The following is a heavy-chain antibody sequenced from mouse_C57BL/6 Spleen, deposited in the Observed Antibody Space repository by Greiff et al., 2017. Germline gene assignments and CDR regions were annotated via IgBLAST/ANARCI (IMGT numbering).Heavy chain of an antibody. V-gene: IGHV1-39*01. D-gene: IGHD2-3*01. J-gene: IGHJ3*01. Sequence: EVQLQQSGPELVKPGASVKISCKASGYSFTDYNMNWVKQSTGQSLEWIGVINPNYGTTSYNQKFKGKATLTVDQSSSTAYMQLSSLTSEDSAVYCCANDGDYGAGFAYWGQGTLVTVSA. CDR2: INPNYGTT. CDR1: GYSFTDYN. CDR3: ANDGDYGAGFAY.